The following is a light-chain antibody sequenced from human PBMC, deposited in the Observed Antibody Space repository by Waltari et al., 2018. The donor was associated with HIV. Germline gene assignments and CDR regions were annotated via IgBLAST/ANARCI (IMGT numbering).Light chain of an antibody. J-gene: IGLJ2*01. CDR3: CSYAGSYTFVV. V-gene: IGLV2-11*01. CDR2: DVS. CDR1: SSAVGGYNY. Sequence: QSALTQPRSVSGSPGQSVTISCPGTSSAVGGYNYVSWYQHHPGKAPKLMIYDVSKRPSGVPDRFSGSKSGNTASLTISGLQAEDEADYYCCSYAGSYTFVVFGGGTKLTVL.